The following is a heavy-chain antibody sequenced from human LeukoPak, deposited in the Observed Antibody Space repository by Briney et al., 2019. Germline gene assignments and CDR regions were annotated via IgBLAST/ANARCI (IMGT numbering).Heavy chain of an antibody. V-gene: IGHV3-23*01. D-gene: IGHD1-26*01. CDR2: ISGSGGST. Sequence: GGSLRLSCAASGFTFSSYAMSWVRQAPGKGLEWVSAISGSGGSTYYADSVKGRFTISRDNAKNSLYLQMNSLRAEDTAVYYCARGGSYDAFDIWGQGTMVTVSS. CDR3: ARGGSYDAFDI. CDR1: GFTFSSYA. J-gene: IGHJ3*02.